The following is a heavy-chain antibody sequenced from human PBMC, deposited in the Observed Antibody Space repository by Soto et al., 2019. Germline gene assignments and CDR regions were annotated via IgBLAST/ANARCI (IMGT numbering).Heavy chain of an antibody. V-gene: IGHV2-5*01. CDR2: IHWNDDN. J-gene: IGHJ4*02. D-gene: IGHD2-15*01. Sequence: QITLEETGPTLVKPTQTLTLTCTFSGFSLTTGRVGVGWIRQPPGKALEWLAVIHWNDDNHYSPSLESRLTITKDTSKNQVVLTLTNMDPVDTATYYCTHRLVGSGQGYWGQGTLVTVSS. CDR1: GFSLTTGRVG. CDR3: THRLVGSGQGY.